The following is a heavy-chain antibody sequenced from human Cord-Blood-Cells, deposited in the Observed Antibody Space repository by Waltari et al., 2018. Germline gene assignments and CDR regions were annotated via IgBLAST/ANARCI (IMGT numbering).Heavy chain of an antibody. CDR1: GYTLTELS. CDR3: ATDLADLGYCSSTSCFRFDP. D-gene: IGHD2-2*01. CDR2: FDPEDGET. J-gene: IGHJ5*02. V-gene: IGHV1-24*01. Sequence: QVQLVQSGAEVKKPGASVKVSCKVSGYTLTELSMHWVRPAPGKGLEWMGGFDPEDGETIYAQKFQGRVTMTEDTSTDTAYMELSILRSEDTAVYYCATDLADLGYCSSTSCFRFDPWGQGTLVTVSS.